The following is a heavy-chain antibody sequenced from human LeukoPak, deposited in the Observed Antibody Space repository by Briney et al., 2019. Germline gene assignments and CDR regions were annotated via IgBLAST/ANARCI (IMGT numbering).Heavy chain of an antibody. Sequence: PSETLSLTCTVSGGSISSGGYYWSWIRQHPGKGLEWIGYIYYSGSTYYNPSLKSRVTISVDTSKNQFSLKLSSVTAADTAVYYCARATRFDCSSTSCYGGNFDYWGQGTLVTVSS. CDR1: GGSISSGGYY. D-gene: IGHD2-2*01. CDR3: ARATRFDCSSTSCYGGNFDY. J-gene: IGHJ4*02. V-gene: IGHV4-31*03. CDR2: IYYSGST.